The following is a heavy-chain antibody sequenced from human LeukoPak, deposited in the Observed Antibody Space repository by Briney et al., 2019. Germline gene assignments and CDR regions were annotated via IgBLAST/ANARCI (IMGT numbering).Heavy chain of an antibody. Sequence: ASVKVSCKASGYTFTSYAMHWVRQAPGQRLEWMGWINAGNGNTKYSQKFQGRVTITRDTSASTAYMELSSLRSEDTAVYYCARFLDSGWYRHFDYWGQGTLVTVSS. D-gene: IGHD6-19*01. CDR3: ARFLDSGWYRHFDY. J-gene: IGHJ4*02. CDR1: GYTFTSYA. V-gene: IGHV1-3*01. CDR2: INAGNGNT.